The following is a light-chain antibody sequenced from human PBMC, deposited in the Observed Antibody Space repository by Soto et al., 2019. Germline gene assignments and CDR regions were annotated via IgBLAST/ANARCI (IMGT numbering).Light chain of an antibody. V-gene: IGKV1-39*01. CDR1: QTIRTS. Sequence: DIQMTQSPYSLSASVGDRVILTCRASQTIRTSLNWYQQKPGKAPQLLIYAASTLHSGVPSRFSGSGSGTDFTLSISNLQPEDFATYFCQQTYATPPTFGQGNKVDIK. CDR3: QQTYATPPT. J-gene: IGKJ1*01. CDR2: AAS.